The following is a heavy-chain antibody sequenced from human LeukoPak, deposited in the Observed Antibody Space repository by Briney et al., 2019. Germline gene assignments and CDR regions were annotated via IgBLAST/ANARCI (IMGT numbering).Heavy chain of an antibody. Sequence: SETLALTCTVSGASISSDYWNWIRQPPGKGLEWIGYIYYSGSTNYNPSLKSRVTISVDTSKNQFSLKLSSVTAADTAVYYCAVMYSSSWYWFDPWGQGTLVTVSS. CDR3: AVMYSSSWYWFDP. CDR1: GASISSDY. V-gene: IGHV4-59*08. J-gene: IGHJ5*02. D-gene: IGHD6-13*01. CDR2: IYYSGST.